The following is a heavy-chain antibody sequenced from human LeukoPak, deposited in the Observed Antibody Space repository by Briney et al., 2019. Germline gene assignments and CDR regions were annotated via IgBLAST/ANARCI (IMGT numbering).Heavy chain of an antibody. CDR3: TADYGLDP. CDR2: IKSKSSGGTT. V-gene: IGHV3-15*01. CDR1: GFTFSNAW. Sequence: PGGSLRLSCAASGFTFSNAWMTWVRPAPGKGLEWVGRIKSKSSGGTTDYAAPVKGRFTISRDDSENTLYLQMNSLKIEDTGVYYCTADYGLDPWGQGTLVTVSS. J-gene: IGHJ5*02. D-gene: IGHD4/OR15-4a*01.